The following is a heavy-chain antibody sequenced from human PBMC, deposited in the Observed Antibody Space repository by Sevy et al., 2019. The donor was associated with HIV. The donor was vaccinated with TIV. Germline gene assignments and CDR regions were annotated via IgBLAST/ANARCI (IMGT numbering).Heavy chain of an antibody. D-gene: IGHD3-3*01. CDR2: ISGGNNNT. CDR1: GFTFNICG. V-gene: IGHV3-23*01. Sequence: GGSLRLSCAASGFTFNICGMAWVRQAPGKGLEWVSTISGGNNNTYYAESVKGRFTISRDNSKDTLYLQMNNLRADDTATYYCAKHLDYDFWSDIGSSFDNWGQGTLVTVSS. J-gene: IGHJ4*02. CDR3: AKHLDYDFWSDIGSSFDN.